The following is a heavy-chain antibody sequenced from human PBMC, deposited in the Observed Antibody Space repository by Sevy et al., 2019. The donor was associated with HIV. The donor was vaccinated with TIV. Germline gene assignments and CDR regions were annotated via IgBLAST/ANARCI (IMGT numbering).Heavy chain of an antibody. J-gene: IGHJ5*02. CDR2: INESGIT. D-gene: IGHD2-2*01. Sequence: SETLSLTCAVHYGAFSGYYWNWIRQVPGKGLEWIGVINESGITYYNPSLKSRVTISVDTSKKQFSLKLNSVTAVDSAVYFCARSPPVVVVPGAPSWFDPWGQGTLVTVSS. CDR3: ARSPPVVVVPGAPSWFDP. CDR1: YGAFSGYY. V-gene: IGHV4-34*01.